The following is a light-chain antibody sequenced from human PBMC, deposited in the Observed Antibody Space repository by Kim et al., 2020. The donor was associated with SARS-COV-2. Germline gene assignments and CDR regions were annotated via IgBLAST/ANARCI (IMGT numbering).Light chain of an antibody. CDR1: NNGSKS. CDR2: YDS. J-gene: IGLJ1*01. CDR3: QVWDSSSDHPGYV. V-gene: IGLV3-21*04. Sequence: GKTAMITCGGNNNGSKSVHWYQQKPGQAPVLVIYYDSDRPSGIPERFSGSNSGNTATLTISRVEAGDEADYYCQVWDSSSDHPGYVFGTGTKVTVL.